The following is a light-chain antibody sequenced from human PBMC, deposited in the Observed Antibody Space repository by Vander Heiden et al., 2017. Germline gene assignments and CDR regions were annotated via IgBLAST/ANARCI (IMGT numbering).Light chain of an antibody. J-gene: IGLJ2*01. CDR1: NIGSKS. CDR2: DDS. V-gene: IGLV3-21*02. CDR3: QVWDTSSDHPYVV. Sequence: SYVLTQPPSVSVAPGQTARITCGGNNIGSKSVHWYQHKPGQASVLVVYDDSDRPSGIPEQFSGSNSGNTATLTISRVEAGDEADYYRQVWDTSSDHPYVVFGGGTKLTVL.